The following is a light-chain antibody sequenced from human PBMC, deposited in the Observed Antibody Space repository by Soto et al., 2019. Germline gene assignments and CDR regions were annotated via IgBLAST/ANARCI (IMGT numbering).Light chain of an antibody. V-gene: IGKV3-15*01. CDR1: ESVHRN. Sequence: EMVMTQSPATLSVSPGERVTMSCRASESVHRNVAWYQQKPGQGPSLLIYYASTRATGFPASLTRSGSGTEFTLPLCSRQSEDFGVYQCQHYTTCPPTFGPGTTVQIK. J-gene: IGKJ3*01. CDR3: QHYTTCPPT. CDR2: YAS.